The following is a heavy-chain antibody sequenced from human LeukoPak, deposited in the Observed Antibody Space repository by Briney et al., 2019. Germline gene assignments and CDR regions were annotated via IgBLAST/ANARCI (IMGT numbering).Heavy chain of an antibody. CDR1: GYTFTTYN. V-gene: IGHV1-18*01. D-gene: IGHD1/OR15-1a*01. CDR3: ARGLEHGNYYYYMDV. J-gene: IGHJ6*03. CDR2: ISGYNGNT. Sequence: ASVKVSCKASGYTFTTYNINWVRQAPGQGLEWMGWISGYNGNTNYAQKLQGRVTITADKSTSTAYMELSSLRSEDTAVYYGARGLEHGNYYYYMDVWGKGTTVTVSS.